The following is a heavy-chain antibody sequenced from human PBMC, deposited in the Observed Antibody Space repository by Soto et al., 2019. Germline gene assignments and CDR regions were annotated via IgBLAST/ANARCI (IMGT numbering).Heavy chain of an antibody. CDR1: GFTFSGST. CDR2: IRSKANSYAT. Sequence: EVQLVESGGGLVQPGGSLKLSCAASGFTFSGSTMHWVRQASGKGLEWVGRIRSKANSYATAYAASVKGRFTISRDDSKNTAYLQMNSLKTEDTAVYYCTRLVLRSVVYWGQGTLVTVS. D-gene: IGHD2-15*01. J-gene: IGHJ4*02. CDR3: TRLVLRSVVY. V-gene: IGHV3-73*02.